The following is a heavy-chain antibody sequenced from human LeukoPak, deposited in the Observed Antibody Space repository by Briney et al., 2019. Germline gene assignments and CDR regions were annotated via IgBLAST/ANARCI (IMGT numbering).Heavy chain of an antibody. V-gene: IGHV4-39*07. Sequence: PSETLSLTCTVSGGSISSSSYYWGWIRQPPGKGLEWIGSIYYSGSTYYNPSLKSRVTISVDTSKNQFSLKLTSVTAADTAVYYCARDWSRQYYYMDVWGKGTTVTVSS. J-gene: IGHJ6*03. CDR2: IYYSGST. CDR1: GGSISSSSYY. D-gene: IGHD6-6*01. CDR3: ARDWSRQYYYMDV.